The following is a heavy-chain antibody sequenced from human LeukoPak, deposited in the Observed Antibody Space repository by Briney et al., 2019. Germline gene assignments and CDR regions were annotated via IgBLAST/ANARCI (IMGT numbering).Heavy chain of an antibody. CDR1: GGSISSYY. D-gene: IGHD6-6*01. V-gene: IGHV4-59*01. Sequence: PSETLSLTCTVSGGSISSYYWSWIRQPPGKGLEWIGYIYYSGSTNYNPSLKSRVTISVDTSKNQFSLKLGSVTAADTAVYYCARSSIAAPPDYWGRGTLVTVSS. CDR3: ARSSIAAPPDY. CDR2: IYYSGST. J-gene: IGHJ4*02.